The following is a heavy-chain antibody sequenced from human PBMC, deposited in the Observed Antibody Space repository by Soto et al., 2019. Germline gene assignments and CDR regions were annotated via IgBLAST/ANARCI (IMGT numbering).Heavy chain of an antibody. V-gene: IGHV3-11*04. CDR2: ISSSGSTI. J-gene: IGHJ3*02. Sequence: GGSLILSCAASGFTFSNYYMSWIRQAPGKGLEWVPYISSSGSTIYYADSVKGRFTISRDNAKKSLDLQMSSLRAEDTAVYYCARAGRAFDMWGQGTMVTVSS. CDR1: GFTFSNYY. CDR3: ARAGRAFDM.